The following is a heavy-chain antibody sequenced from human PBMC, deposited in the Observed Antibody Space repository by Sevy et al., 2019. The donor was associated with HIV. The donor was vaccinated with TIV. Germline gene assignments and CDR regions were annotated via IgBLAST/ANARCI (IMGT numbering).Heavy chain of an antibody. D-gene: IGHD7-27*01. CDR3: ARALGNWGGL. V-gene: IGHV3-74*01. J-gene: IGHJ4*02. CDR1: EFTFSTYW. Sequence: GGSLRLSCTSPEFTFSTYWMHWVRQVPGKGLVWVSHINTDGSVTHYAVSVKGRFTIYRDNVKSTVYLQMNSLRVEETAVYYCARALGNWGGLWGRGTLVTVSS. CDR2: INTDGSVT.